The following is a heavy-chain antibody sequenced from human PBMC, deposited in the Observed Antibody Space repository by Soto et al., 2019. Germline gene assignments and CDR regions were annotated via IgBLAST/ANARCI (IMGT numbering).Heavy chain of an antibody. V-gene: IGHV3-48*01. D-gene: IGHD3-22*01. CDR3: AKDRVSSGYFHYYGMDV. CDR2: ISSSSSTI. CDR1: GFTFSSYS. J-gene: IGHJ6*02. Sequence: GGSLRLSCAASGFTFSSYSMNWVRQAPGKGLEWVSYISSSSSTIYYADSVKGRFTISRDNAKNSLYLQMNSLSGEDTAIYYCAKDRVSSGYFHYYGMDVWGQGTTVTVSS.